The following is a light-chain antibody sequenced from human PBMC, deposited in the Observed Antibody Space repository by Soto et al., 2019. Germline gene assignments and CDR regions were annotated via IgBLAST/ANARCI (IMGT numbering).Light chain of an antibody. V-gene: IGKV2-28*01. Sequence: DIVMTQSTLSLPVTPGEPASISCRSSQSLLHSNGYNYLDWYLQKPGQSAQLLIYLGSNRASGVPDRFSGRGSGTDFTLKISRVEAEDVGVYYCMQALQTSFTFGPGTKVDIK. CDR3: MQALQTSFT. CDR1: QSLLHSNGYNY. CDR2: LGS. J-gene: IGKJ3*01.